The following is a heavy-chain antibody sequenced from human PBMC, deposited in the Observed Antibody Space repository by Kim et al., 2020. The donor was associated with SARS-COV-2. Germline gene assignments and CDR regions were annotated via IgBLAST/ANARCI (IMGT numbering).Heavy chain of an antibody. CDR3: ATTTGYCASTTCFGGDY. D-gene: IGHD2-2*01. V-gene: IGHV3-23*01. J-gene: IGHJ4*01. Sequence: GGSLRLSCAASGFTFSSYAMSWVRQAPGKGLEWVSTINPIGGTTYFADSVRGRFTISRDNSKNTLSLQMNSLGAEDTAIYYCATTTGYCASTTCFGGDY. CDR1: GFTFSSYA. CDR2: INPIGGTT.